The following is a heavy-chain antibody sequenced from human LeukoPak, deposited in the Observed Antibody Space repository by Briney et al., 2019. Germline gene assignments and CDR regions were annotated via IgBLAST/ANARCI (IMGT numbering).Heavy chain of an antibody. J-gene: IGHJ6*03. CDR2: IYHSGST. V-gene: IGHV4-38-2*02. D-gene: IGHD3-22*01. CDR3: ASQTYYYDSSVLPAPYYYYYYMDV. Sequence: SETLSLTCTVSGYSISSGYYWGWIRQPPGKGLEWIGSIYHSGSTYYNPSLKSRVTISVDTSKNQFSLKLSSVTAADTAVYYCASQTYYYDSSVLPAPYYYYYYMDVWGKGTTVTVSS. CDR1: GYSISSGYY.